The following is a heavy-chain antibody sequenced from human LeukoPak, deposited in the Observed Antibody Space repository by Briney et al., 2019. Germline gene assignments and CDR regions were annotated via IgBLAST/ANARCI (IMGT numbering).Heavy chain of an antibody. CDR3: ARKGQLVRGYNWFDP. V-gene: IGHV1-46*01. Sequence: ASVKVSCKASGYTFTSYYMHWVRQAPGQGLEWMGIINPSGGSTSYAQKFQGRVTMTRDTSTSTVYMELSSLRSEDTAVYYCARKGQLVRGYNWFDPWGQGTLVTVSS. D-gene: IGHD6-6*01. J-gene: IGHJ5*02. CDR2: INPSGGST. CDR1: GYTFTSYY.